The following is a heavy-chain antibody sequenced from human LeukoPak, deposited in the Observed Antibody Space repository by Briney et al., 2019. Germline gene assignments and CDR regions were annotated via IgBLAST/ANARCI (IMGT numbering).Heavy chain of an antibody. D-gene: IGHD2-21*02. CDR2: IKQDGSEK. CDR3: AKDRPVVVTAN. Sequence: GGSLRLSCAASGFTFSSYWMSWVRQAPGKGLEWVANIKQDGSEKYYVDSVKGRFTISRDNAKNSLYLQMNSLRAEDTAVYYCAKDRPVVVTANWGQGTLVTVSS. CDR1: GFTFSSYW. V-gene: IGHV3-7*03. J-gene: IGHJ4*02.